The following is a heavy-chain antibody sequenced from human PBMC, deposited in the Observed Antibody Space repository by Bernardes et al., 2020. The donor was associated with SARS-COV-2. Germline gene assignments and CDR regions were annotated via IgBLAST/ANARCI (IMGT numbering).Heavy chain of an antibody. D-gene: IGHD5-18*01. CDR2: IYHSGST. CDR1: GVSISRSDDY. J-gene: IGHJ5*02. Sequence: SETLSLTCTVSGVSISRSDDYWGWIRQPPGKGLEWIGSIYHSGSTWHNPSLKSRVYMSVDLSKNRFALRLNSVTALDTAVYYCARQVDKSMDSNWFDPWGQGTLVTVSS. V-gene: IGHV4-39*01. CDR3: ARQVDKSMDSNWFDP.